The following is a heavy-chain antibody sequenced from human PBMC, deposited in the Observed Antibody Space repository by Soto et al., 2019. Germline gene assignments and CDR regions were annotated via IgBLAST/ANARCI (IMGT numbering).Heavy chain of an antibody. J-gene: IGHJ4*02. D-gene: IGHD6-19*01. CDR1: GFTFSIFG. Sequence: QVQLVESGGGVVQPGRSLRLSCAASGFTFSIFGMHWVRQAPGKGLEWAAIIWYDGSNAYYADSVRGRFTISRDNSKNKVYLQMKSLRAEDTAVYYCARDKGSSTVVSGISQEGYSDSWGQGTLVTVSP. CDR2: IWYDGSNA. CDR3: ARDKGSSTVVSGISQEGYSDS. V-gene: IGHV3-33*01.